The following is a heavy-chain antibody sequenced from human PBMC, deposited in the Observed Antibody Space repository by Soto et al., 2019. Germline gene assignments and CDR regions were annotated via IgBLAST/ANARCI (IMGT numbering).Heavy chain of an antibody. V-gene: IGHV5-10-1*01. Sequence: PEESLKISCKGSGYSLAGYWITWVRQMPWKGLEWMGRIDPSDSQTYYSPSFRGHVTISAAKSITTVFLQWSSLRASDTAMYYCARQIYDSDSGPNFQYYFDSWGQGTLVTVSS. D-gene: IGHD3-22*01. J-gene: IGHJ4*02. CDR1: GYSLAGYW. CDR3: ARQIYDSDSGPNFQYYFDS. CDR2: IDPSDSQT.